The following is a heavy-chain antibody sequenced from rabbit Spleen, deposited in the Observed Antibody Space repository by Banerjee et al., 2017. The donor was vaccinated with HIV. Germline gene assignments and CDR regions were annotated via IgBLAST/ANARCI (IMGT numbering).Heavy chain of an antibody. V-gene: IGHV1S40*01. CDR2: IDLVFGST. CDR3: VRGASSTGYYSL. Sequence: QSLEESGGGLVQPGGTLTLTCTASGFSFSSSKYMCWVRQAPGKGLEWIGYIDLVFGSTYYASWVNGRFTISSHNAQNTLYLQLNSLTAADTATYFCVRGASSTGYYSLWGPGTLVTVS. J-gene: IGHJ6*01. CDR1: GFSFSSSKY. D-gene: IGHD1-1*01.